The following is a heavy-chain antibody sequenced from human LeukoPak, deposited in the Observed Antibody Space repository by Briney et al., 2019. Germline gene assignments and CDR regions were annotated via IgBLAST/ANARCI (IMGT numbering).Heavy chain of an antibody. D-gene: IGHD3-22*01. CDR2: ISAYNGNT. CDR1: GYTFTSYG. V-gene: IGHV1-18*01. Sequence: ASVKVSCKASGYTFTSYGISWVRQAPGQGLEWMGWISAYNGNTNYAQKLQGRVTMTTDTSTSTAYMELRRLRSDDTAVYYCARGPIYYYDSRGAFDIWGQGTMVTVSS. J-gene: IGHJ3*02. CDR3: ARGPIYYYDSRGAFDI.